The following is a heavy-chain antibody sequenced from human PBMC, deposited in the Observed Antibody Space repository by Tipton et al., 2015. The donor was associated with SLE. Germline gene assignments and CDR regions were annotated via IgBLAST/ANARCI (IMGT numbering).Heavy chain of an antibody. V-gene: IGHV4-39*07. CDR1: GGSISTGAYY. Sequence: TPSLTCTVSGGSISTGAYYWGWIRQPPGKGMEWIGSMHHGGGTFCSPSLKSRVTISLDTSMNQFSLKLSSVTAADTAVYYCARDARYSSRRDFDSWGQGTLVTVSS. CDR3: ARDARYSSRRDFDS. D-gene: IGHD6-13*01. CDR2: MHHGGGT. J-gene: IGHJ4*02.